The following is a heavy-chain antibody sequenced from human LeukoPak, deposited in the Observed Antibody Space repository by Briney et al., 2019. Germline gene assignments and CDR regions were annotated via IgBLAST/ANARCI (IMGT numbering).Heavy chain of an antibody. J-gene: IGHJ4*02. D-gene: IGHD3-3*01. CDR3: AKDLGDFWSGYSYFDY. CDR2: ISGSGGST. CDR1: EFTFSSYA. Sequence: GGSLRLSCAASEFTFSSYAMSWVRQAPGKGLEWVSAISGSGGSTYYADSVKGRFTISRDNSKNTLYLQMNSLRAEDTAVYYCAKDLGDFWSGYSYFDYWGQGTLVTVSS. V-gene: IGHV3-23*01.